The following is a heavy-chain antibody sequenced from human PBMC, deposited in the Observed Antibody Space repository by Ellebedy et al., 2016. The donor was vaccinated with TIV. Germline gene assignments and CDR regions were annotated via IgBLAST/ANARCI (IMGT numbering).Heavy chain of an antibody. V-gene: IGHV1-18*03. D-gene: IGHD3-9*01. CDR1: GYTFTSYG. CDR2: ISAYNGNT. Sequence: ASVKVSCKASGYTFTSYGISWVRQAPGQGLEWMGWISAYNGNTNYAQKLQGRVTMTTDTSTSTAYMELRSLRSDDMAVYYCARLQELRYFDWLSGAGFDYWGQGTLVTVSS. J-gene: IGHJ4*02. CDR3: ARLQELRYFDWLSGAGFDY.